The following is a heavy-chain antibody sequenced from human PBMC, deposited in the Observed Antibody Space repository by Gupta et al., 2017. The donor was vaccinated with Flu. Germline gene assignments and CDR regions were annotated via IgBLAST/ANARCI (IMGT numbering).Heavy chain of an antibody. CDR3: AKRYCSGGSCYEYYFDY. D-gene: IGHD2-15*01. Sequence: EVQLLESGGGLVQPGGSLRLSCAASGFTFSSYPMSWVRQAPGKGLEWVSAISGSGGSTYYADSVKGRFTISRDNSKNTLYLQMNSLRAEDTAVYYCAKRYCSGGSCYEYYFDYWGQGTLVTVSS. J-gene: IGHJ4*02. CDR2: ISGSGGST. V-gene: IGHV3-23*01. CDR1: GFTFSSYP.